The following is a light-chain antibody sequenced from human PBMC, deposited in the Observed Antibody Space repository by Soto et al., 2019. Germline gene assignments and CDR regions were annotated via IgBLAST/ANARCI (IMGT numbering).Light chain of an antibody. V-gene: IGKV1-9*01. CDR3: QQLNSYPLT. Sequence: IQLTQSPSSLSASVGDRVTITCRASQGISSYLTWYQQKPGKAPKLLIYAASTLHSGVPSKFSGSGSGPDVTLTISSLQPEDFATYYCQQLNSYPLTFGGGTKVEIK. CDR2: AAS. CDR1: QGISSY. J-gene: IGKJ4*01.